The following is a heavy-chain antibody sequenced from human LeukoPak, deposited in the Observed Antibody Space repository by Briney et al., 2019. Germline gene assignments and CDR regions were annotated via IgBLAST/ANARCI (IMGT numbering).Heavy chain of an antibody. Sequence: GGSLRLSCAASGFTFSDYRMNWVRQAPGKGLEWISYISNDLTTIHYAASVKGRFTISRDNARNSLYLQMDSLRAEDTAVYYCARGQGNYDLLTGYHYYFGYWGQGTLVTVSS. CDR2: ISNDLTTI. V-gene: IGHV3-48*04. CDR3: ARGQGNYDLLTGYHYYFGY. J-gene: IGHJ4*02. CDR1: GFTFSDYR. D-gene: IGHD3-9*01.